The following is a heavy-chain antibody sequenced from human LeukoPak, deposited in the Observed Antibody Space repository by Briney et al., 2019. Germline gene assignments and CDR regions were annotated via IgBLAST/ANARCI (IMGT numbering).Heavy chain of an antibody. CDR1: GYSFTSYW. Sequence: GESLKISCKGSGYSFTSYWIDWVRQMPGKGLEWMGIIYPGDSDTRYSPSFQGQVTISADKSISTAYLQWSSLKASDTAMYYCARLPGGVRGVTWSADYYYYYYMDVWGKGTTVTVSS. CDR3: ARLPGGVRGVTWSADYYYYYYMDV. D-gene: IGHD3-10*01. CDR2: IYPGDSDT. V-gene: IGHV5-51*01. J-gene: IGHJ6*03.